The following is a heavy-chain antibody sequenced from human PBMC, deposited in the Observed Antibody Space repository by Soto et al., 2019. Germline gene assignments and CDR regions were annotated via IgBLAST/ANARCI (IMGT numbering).Heavy chain of an antibody. CDR3: AKDTVPAAIGYYGMDV. V-gene: IGHV3-23*01. J-gene: IGHJ6*02. D-gene: IGHD2-2*01. CDR1: GFTFSSYA. Sequence: GGSLRLSCAASGFTFSSYAMSWVRQAPGKGLEWVSAISGSGGSTYYADSVKGRFTISRDNSKNTLYLQMNSLRAEDTAVYYCAKDTVPAAIGYYGMDVWGQGTTVTVSS. CDR2: ISGSGGST.